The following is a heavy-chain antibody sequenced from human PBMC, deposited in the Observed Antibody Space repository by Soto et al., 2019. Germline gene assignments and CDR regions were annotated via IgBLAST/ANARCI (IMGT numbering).Heavy chain of an antibody. J-gene: IGHJ6*02. CDR2: IYYSGST. Sequence: PSETLSLTCTVSGGSISSGGYYWTWIRQHPGKGLEWIGYIYYSGSTYYNPSLKSRVTISVDTSKNQFSLKLSSVTAADTAVYYCARDKYYYGSGKDDMDVWGQGTTVTVSS. CDR1: GGSISSGGYY. D-gene: IGHD3-10*01. CDR3: ARDKYYYGSGKDDMDV. V-gene: IGHV4-31*03.